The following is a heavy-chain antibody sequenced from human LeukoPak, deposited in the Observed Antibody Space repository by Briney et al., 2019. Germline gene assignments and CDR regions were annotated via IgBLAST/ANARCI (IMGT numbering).Heavy chain of an antibody. D-gene: IGHD3-3*01. CDR2: IKGDGIST. Sequence: GGSLRLSCAASGFDFSSNWMHWVRDAPGQGLVWVSRIKGDGISTNYADSVKGRFTISRDIAKNTLHLQMNSLRAEDTGVYYCAKDHYWSIDYWGRGTLVTVSS. J-gene: IGHJ4*02. V-gene: IGHV3-74*01. CDR3: AKDHYWSIDY. CDR1: GFDFSSNW.